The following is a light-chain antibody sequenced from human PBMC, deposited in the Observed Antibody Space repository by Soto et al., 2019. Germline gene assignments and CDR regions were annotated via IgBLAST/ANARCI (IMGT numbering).Light chain of an antibody. CDR2: TSS. CDR3: QQYHKYPRT. CDR1: QSIVSW. Sequence: MTQSPAILSVSPGDRVTITCRASQSIVSWLAWYQQKPGQAPKLLIYTSSTVESGVPSRFSGSGSGTEFTLTISSLQPDDSATYYCQQYHKYPRTFGQGTRVEIK. V-gene: IGKV1-5*03. J-gene: IGKJ1*01.